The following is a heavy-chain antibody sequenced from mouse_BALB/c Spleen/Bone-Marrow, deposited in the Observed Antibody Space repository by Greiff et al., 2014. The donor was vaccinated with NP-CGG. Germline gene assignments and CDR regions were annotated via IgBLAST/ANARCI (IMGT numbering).Heavy chain of an antibody. Sequence: VQLQQSGGGLVKPGGSLKLSCAASGFTFSDYYMYWVRQTPEKRLEWVATISDGGSYTYYLDSVKGRFTISRDNAKNNLYLQMSSLKSEDTAMYYCARDYDYAMDYWGQGTSVTVSS. CDR3: ARDYDYAMDY. J-gene: IGHJ4*01. CDR2: ISDGGSYT. D-gene: IGHD2-12*01. V-gene: IGHV5-4*02. CDR1: GFTFSDYY.